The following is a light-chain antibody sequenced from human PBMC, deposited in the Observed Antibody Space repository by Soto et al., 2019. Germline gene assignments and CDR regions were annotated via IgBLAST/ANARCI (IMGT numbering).Light chain of an antibody. CDR2: SND. CDR1: SSNIGSNT. J-gene: IGLJ1*01. CDR3: AAWDDSLNALV. Sequence: QSVLTQPPSASGTPGQRVTISCSGSSSNIGSNTVDWCQQLPGTAPKLLIYSNDQRPSGVPDRFSGSKSGTSASLAISGLQSEDEADYFCAAWDDSLNALVFGTGTKLTVL. V-gene: IGLV1-44*01.